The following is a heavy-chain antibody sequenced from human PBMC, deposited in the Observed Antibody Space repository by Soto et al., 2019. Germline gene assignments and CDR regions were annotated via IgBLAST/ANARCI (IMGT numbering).Heavy chain of an antibody. CDR1: GDSVSSNSVA. Sequence: PSQTLSLTCAISGDSVSSNSVAWNWIRQSPSRGLEWLGRTYYRSKWYNDYAVSVKSRITINPDTSKNQFSLQLNSVTPEDTAVYYCARDLAGRISGSYSNWFDPWGQGTLVTVSS. V-gene: IGHV6-1*01. CDR3: ARDLAGRISGSYSNWFDP. J-gene: IGHJ5*02. CDR2: TYYRSKWYN. D-gene: IGHD1-26*01.